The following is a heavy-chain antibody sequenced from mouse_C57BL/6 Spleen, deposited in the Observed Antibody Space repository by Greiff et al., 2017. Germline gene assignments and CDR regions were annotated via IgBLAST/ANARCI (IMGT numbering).Heavy chain of an antibody. V-gene: IGHV7-4*01. CDR1: GFTFPDYY. CDR2: IRNKANGYTT. Sequence: EVKLMESGGGLVQPGASLRLSCAASGFTFPDYYMSWVRQPPGKAPEWLALIRNKANGYTTEYTASVKGRFTISRYNSQNFLYLQMNTLRAEDSATYYVVKAVFYGSSYAWFAYWGQGTLVTVSA. CDR3: VKAVFYGSSYAWFAY. J-gene: IGHJ3*01. D-gene: IGHD1-1*01.